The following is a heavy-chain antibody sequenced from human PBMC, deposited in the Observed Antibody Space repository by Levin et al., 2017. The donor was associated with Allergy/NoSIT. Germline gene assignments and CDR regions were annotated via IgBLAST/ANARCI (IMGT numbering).Heavy chain of an antibody. CDR3: ATGDCSGGSCHFFDF. Sequence: TGGSLRLSCAASGFNFSDVWMTWVRQSPGKGLEWVGRIKRKMDGETTDYTAPVKGRFSVSRDDPRNTFYLQMNNLKTEDTAVYYSATGDCSGGSCHFFDFWGQGTLVTVSS. CDR1: GFNFSDVW. V-gene: IGHV3-15*05. CDR2: IKRKMDGETT. J-gene: IGHJ4*02. D-gene: IGHD2-15*01.